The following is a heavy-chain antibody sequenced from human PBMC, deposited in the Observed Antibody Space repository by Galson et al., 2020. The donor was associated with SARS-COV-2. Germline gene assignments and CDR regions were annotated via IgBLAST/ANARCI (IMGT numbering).Heavy chain of an antibody. CDR2: IKQDGSEK. CDR3: ARRRHYDFWSGYYRGDAFDI. J-gene: IGHJ3*02. D-gene: IGHD3-3*01. Sequence: GGSVKLSCAASGLTFNNYWMNWVRQAPGKGLEWVANIKQDGSEKYYVDSVKGRFTISRDNAKNSLYLQMNSLRAEDMAVYYCARRRHYDFWSGYYRGDAFDIWGQGTKVTVSS. CDR1: GLTFNNYW. V-gene: IGHV3-7*01.